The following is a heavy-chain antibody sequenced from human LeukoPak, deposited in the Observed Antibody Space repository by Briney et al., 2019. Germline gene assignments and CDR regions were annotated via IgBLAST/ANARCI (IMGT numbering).Heavy chain of an antibody. Sequence: PSETLSLTCTVSGGSISSYYWSWIRQPPGKGLEWIGYIYYSGNTNYNPSLKSRVTISVDTSKNQFSLKLSSVTAADTAVYYCTRGPGDSSGLFNDYWGQGTLVTVSS. CDR1: GGSISSYY. J-gene: IGHJ4*02. D-gene: IGHD5-18*01. CDR2: IYYSGNT. V-gene: IGHV4-59*01. CDR3: TRGPGDSSGLFNDY.